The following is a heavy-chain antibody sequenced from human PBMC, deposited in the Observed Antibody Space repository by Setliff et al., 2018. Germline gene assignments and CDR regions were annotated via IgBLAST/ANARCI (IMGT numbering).Heavy chain of an antibody. CDR3: ARHPHYDSSGYRDY. CDR2: IYTGGST. CDR1: GGSISRGSYD. J-gene: IGHJ4*02. V-gene: IGHV4-61*09. D-gene: IGHD3-22*01. Sequence: SETLSLTCTVSGGSISRGSYDWSWIRQPAGKGLEWIGHIYTGGSTNYNPSLKSRVTMSVDTSKNQFSLRLSSVTAADTAVYYCARHPHYDSSGYRDYWGQGTLVTVSS.